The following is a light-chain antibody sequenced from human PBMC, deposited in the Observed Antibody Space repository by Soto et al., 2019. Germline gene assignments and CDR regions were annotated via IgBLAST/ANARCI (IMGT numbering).Light chain of an antibody. Sequence: ENVLTQSPGTLSLSPGERATLSCRASQSVGSRYLAWYQQKPGQAPRLLMYAASNRATGIPDRFSGSGSGTDFTLTINRLEPEDFAVYDCQQLDTSPPRYIFGQGTKLEIK. CDR2: AAS. J-gene: IGKJ2*01. V-gene: IGKV3-20*01. CDR1: QSVGSRY. CDR3: QQLDTSPPRYI.